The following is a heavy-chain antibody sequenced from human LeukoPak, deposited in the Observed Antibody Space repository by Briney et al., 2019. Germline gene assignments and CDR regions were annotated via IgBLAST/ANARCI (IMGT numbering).Heavy chain of an antibody. CDR1: GGSISSGSYY. CDR2: IYTSGST. V-gene: IGHV4-61*02. D-gene: IGHD2-15*01. J-gene: IGHJ4*02. CDR3: ARQCSGGSCYSGSTDY. Sequence: SETLSLTCTVSGGSISSGSYYWSWIRQPAGKGLEWIGRIYTSGSTNYNPSLKSRVTISVDTSKNQFSLKLSSVTAADTAVYHCARQCSGGSCYSGSTDYWGQGTLVTVSS.